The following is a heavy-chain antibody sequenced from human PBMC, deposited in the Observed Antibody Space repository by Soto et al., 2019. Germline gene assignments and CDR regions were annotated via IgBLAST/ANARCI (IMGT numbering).Heavy chain of an antibody. CDR2: IIPIFGTA. CDR3: ARSKGSSGPDYYYGMDV. CDR1: GGTFSSYA. Sequence: QVQLVQSGAEVKKPGSSVKVSCKASGGTFSSYAISWVRQAPGQVLEWMGGIIPIFGTANYAQKFQGRVTITADESTSTAYMELSSLRSEDTAVYYCARSKGSSGPDYYYGMDVWGQGTTVTVSS. V-gene: IGHV1-69*01. D-gene: IGHD6-6*01. J-gene: IGHJ6*02.